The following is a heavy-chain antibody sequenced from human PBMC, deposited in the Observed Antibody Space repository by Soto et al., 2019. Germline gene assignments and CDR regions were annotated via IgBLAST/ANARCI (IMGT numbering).Heavy chain of an antibody. Sequence: EVQLLESGGGLVQPGGSLRLSCAASGFTFSSYAMSWVRQAPGKGLEWVSAISGSGGSTYYADSVKGGFTISRDNSKNTLYLQMNSLRAEDTAVYYCAKDSPAAIFAHYYYYYMDVWGKGTTVTVSS. CDR3: AKDSPAAIFAHYYYYYMDV. J-gene: IGHJ6*03. V-gene: IGHV3-23*01. CDR1: GFTFSSYA. CDR2: ISGSGGST. D-gene: IGHD2-2*01.